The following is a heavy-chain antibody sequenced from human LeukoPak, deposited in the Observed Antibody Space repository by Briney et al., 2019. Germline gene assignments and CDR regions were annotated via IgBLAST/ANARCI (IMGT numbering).Heavy chain of an antibody. V-gene: IGHV3-74*01. Sequence: GGSLRLSCAVSGITFSSYWMHWVRQDPGRGLLWVSRINTQGTYTNYADSVKGRFTISRDNAQNTLYLQMSSLRADDAAVYYCVIDLGDYNDFWGQGTLVSVSS. D-gene: IGHD2-15*01. CDR3: VIDLGDYNDF. J-gene: IGHJ4*02. CDR1: GITFSSYW. CDR2: INTQGTYT.